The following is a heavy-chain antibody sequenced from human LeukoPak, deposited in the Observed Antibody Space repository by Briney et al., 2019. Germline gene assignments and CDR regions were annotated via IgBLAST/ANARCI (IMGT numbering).Heavy chain of an antibody. CDR3: ARELERRSYFDY. J-gene: IGHJ4*02. CDR2: IYHSGST. V-gene: IGHV4-30-2*01. D-gene: IGHD1-1*01. CDR1: GGSISSGGYS. Sequence: SQTLSLTCAVSGGSISSGGYSWSWIRQPPGKGLEWIGYIYHSGSTYYNPSLRSRVTISVDRSKNQFSLKLSSVTAADTAVYYCARELERRSYFDYWGQGTLVTVSS.